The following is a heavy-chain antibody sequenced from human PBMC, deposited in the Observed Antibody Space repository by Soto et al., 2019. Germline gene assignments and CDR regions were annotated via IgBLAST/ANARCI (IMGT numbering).Heavy chain of an antibody. V-gene: IGHV4-59*01. J-gene: IGHJ4*02. D-gene: IGHD3-3*01. Sequence: SETLSLTCTVSGGSISSYYWSWIRQRPGKVLEWIGYIYYSGSTNYNPSLKSRVTISVDTSKNQFSLKLSSVTAADTAVYYCARSLQYDFWSGYSIWGQGTLVTVS. CDR1: GGSISSYY. CDR3: ARSLQYDFWSGYSI. CDR2: IYYSGST.